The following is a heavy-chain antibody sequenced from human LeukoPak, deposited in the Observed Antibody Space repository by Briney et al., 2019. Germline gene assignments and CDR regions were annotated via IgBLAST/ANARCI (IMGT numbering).Heavy chain of an antibody. J-gene: IGHJ5*02. V-gene: IGHV3-21*01. CDR3: ARWSRRFGELTGLHP. Sequence: GGSLRLSCAASGFTFSSYSMNWVRQAPGKGLEWVSSITSSSSYIYYADSVKGRFTISRDNSKNTLYLQMNSLRAEDTAVYYCARWSRRFGELTGLHPWGQGTLVTVSS. CDR2: ITSSSSYI. D-gene: IGHD3-10*01. CDR1: GFTFSSYS.